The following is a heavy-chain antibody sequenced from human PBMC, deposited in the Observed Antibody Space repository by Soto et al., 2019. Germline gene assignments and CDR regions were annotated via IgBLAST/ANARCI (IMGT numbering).Heavy chain of an antibody. D-gene: IGHD4-17*01. Sequence: PGGSLRLSCAASGFTFSNAWMSWVRQAPGKGLEWVGRIKSKTDGGTTDYAAPVKGRFTISRDDSKNTLYLQMNSLKTEDTAVYYCTTDLYSGDYYGAFDIWGQGTMVTVSS. CDR2: IKSKTDGGTT. CDR1: GFTFSNAW. J-gene: IGHJ3*02. CDR3: TTDLYSGDYYGAFDI. V-gene: IGHV3-15*01.